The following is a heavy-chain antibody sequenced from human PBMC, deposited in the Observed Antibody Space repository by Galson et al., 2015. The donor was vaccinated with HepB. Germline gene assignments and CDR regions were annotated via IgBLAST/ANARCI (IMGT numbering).Heavy chain of an antibody. Sequence: SVKVSCKASGYTFTSYYMHWVRQAPGQGLEWMGIINPSGGSTSYAQKFQGRVTMTRDTSTSTVYMELSSLRSEDPAVYYCARELRYFDWLQNYFDYWGQGTLVTVSS. CDR2: INPSGGST. V-gene: IGHV1-46*01. CDR3: ARELRYFDWLQNYFDY. D-gene: IGHD3-9*01. J-gene: IGHJ4*02. CDR1: GYTFTSYY.